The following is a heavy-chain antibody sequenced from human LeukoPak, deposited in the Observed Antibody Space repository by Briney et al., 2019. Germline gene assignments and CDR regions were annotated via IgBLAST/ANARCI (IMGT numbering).Heavy chain of an antibody. V-gene: IGHV1-18*01. CDR3: ARRTGYNFYYMDV. D-gene: IGHD3/OR15-3a*01. CDR1: GYIFTQYG. J-gene: IGHJ6*03. Sequence: ASVKVSCKASGYIFTQYGISWVRQAPGQGLEWMAWISTYNGNANYAQKFQGRVTMTTDTSTSTAYMELRNLSSDDAGVYYCARRTGYNFYYMDVWGQGTTVIVSS. CDR2: ISTYNGNA.